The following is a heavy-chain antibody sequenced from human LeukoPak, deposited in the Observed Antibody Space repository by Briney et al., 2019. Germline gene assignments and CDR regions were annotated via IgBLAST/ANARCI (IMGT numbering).Heavy chain of an antibody. J-gene: IGHJ4*02. CDR2: FDPEDGET. V-gene: IGHV1-24*01. D-gene: IGHD3-3*01. CDR3: ATGVGYDSWSGYYTG. CDR1: GYTLTELS. Sequence: GASVKVSCKVSGYTLTELSMHWVRQAPGKGLEWMGGFDPEDGETIYAQKFQGRVTMTEDTSTDTAYMELSSLRSEDTAVYYCATGVGYDSWSGYYTGWGQGTLVTVSS.